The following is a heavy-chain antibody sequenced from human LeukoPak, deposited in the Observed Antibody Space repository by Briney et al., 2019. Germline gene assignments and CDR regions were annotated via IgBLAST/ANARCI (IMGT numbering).Heavy chain of an antibody. CDR3: ARVRSGWYVDF. CDR1: GFSFSDYT. CDR2: ITSTTNII. J-gene: IGHJ4*02. D-gene: IGHD6-19*01. Sequence: PGGSLRLSCAASGFSFSDYTMIWVRQAPGKGLEWTSSITSTTNIIYYAESVKGRFTISRDNAKSSLYLVMNSLRAEDTAMYYRARVRSGWYVDFWGQGTLVTVSS. V-gene: IGHV3-48*04.